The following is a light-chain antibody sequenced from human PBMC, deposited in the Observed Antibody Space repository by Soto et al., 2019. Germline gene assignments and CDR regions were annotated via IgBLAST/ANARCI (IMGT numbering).Light chain of an antibody. Sequence: QSVLTQPPSVSGAPGQRVTFSCTGSDSNIGAGYSVNWYQQIPGRAPKLLVYVNTNRPSGVPGRFSGSTSGTIASLAITGLQADDEADYYCQSYDIRLHGLIFGLGTKLTVL. J-gene: IGLJ2*01. V-gene: IGLV1-40*01. CDR1: DSNIGAGYS. CDR3: QSYDIRLHGLI. CDR2: VNT.